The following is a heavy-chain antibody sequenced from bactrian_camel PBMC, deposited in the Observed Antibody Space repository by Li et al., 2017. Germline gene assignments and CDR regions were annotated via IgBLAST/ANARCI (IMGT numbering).Heavy chain of an antibody. CDR1: AAALMY. D-gene: IGHD4*01. V-gene: IGHV3S53*01. CDR2: IVSDGRT. Sequence: HVQLVESGGGSAQPGGSLTLSCSASAAALMYMGWFRQAPGKEREAVAGIVSDGRTSYANVVKGRFTISRDDANNTLLLQMTSLKPEDTAMYYCAAGRPGASCAVDYGTLRFTNYWGQGTQVTVS. CDR3: AAGRPGASCAVDYGTLRFTNY. J-gene: IGHJ4*01.